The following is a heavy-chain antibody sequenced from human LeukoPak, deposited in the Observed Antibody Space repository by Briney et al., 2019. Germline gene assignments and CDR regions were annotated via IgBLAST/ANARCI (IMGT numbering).Heavy chain of an antibody. CDR1: GYTFTGYY. D-gene: IGHD6-13*01. CDR2: INPNSGGT. J-gene: IGHJ4*02. Sequence: ASVKVSCKASGYTFTGYYMHWVRQAPGQGLEWMGWINPNSGGTNYAQKFQGRVTMTRDTSISTAYMELSRLRSDDTAVYYCARAYGASNSYSSSWYGGVDYWGQGTLVTVSS. V-gene: IGHV1-2*02. CDR3: ARAYGASNSYSSSWYGGVDY.